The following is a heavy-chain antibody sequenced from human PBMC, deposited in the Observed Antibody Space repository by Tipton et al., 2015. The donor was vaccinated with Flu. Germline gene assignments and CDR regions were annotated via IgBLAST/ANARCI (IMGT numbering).Heavy chain of an antibody. CDR3: ARYGTYDGSRYFQH. CDR2: NYYSGST. CDR1: GGSISSYY. J-gene: IGHJ1*01. V-gene: IGHV4-59*01. D-gene: IGHD1-26*01. Sequence: LRLSCTVSGGSISSYYWSWIRQPPGKGLEWIGYNYYSGSTNYNPSLKSRVTISVDTSKNQFSLKLSSVTAADTAVYYCARYGTYDGSRYFQHWGQGTLVTVSS.